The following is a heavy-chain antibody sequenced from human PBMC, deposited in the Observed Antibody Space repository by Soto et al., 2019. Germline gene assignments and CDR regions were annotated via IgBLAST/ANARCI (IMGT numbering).Heavy chain of an antibody. D-gene: IGHD2-2*02. CDR1: GGTFSSYA. V-gene: IGHV1-69*13. J-gene: IGHJ6*02. Sequence: SVKVSCKASGGTFSSYAISWVRQAPGQGLEWMGGIIPIFGTANYAQKFQGRVTITADESTSTAYMELSSLRSEDTAVYYCARRLYCRSTSCHRGGPHYYCYGMDVRG. CDR2: IIPIFGTA. CDR3: ARRLYCRSTSCHRGGPHYYCYGMDV.